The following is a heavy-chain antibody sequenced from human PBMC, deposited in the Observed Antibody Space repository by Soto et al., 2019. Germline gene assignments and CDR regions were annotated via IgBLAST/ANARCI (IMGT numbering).Heavy chain of an antibody. CDR1: GYTFTNYG. V-gene: IGHV1-18*01. J-gene: IGHJ4*02. CDR2: IGAYNGDT. CDR3: TKEGGLLGTSTGYRFDY. D-gene: IGHD1-26*01. Sequence: ASVKVSCKASGYTFTNYGITWVRQAPGQGLEWMGGIGAYNGDTHYTQRLQGRVTMTTDTSTSTAYMELRGLRADDTAVYYCTKEGGLLGTSTGYRFDYWGPGTRVTVSS.